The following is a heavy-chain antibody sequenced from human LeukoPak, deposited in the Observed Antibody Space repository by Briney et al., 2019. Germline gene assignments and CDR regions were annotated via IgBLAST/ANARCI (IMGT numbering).Heavy chain of an antibody. J-gene: IGHJ4*02. CDR3: ARRPYYYDSSGYRDY. V-gene: IGHV4-39*07. CDR2: IYYRGST. D-gene: IGHD3-22*01. Sequence: SETLSLTCTVSGGSISSSSYYWGWIRLPPGKGLEWIGNIYYRGSTNYKPSLKSRVTISVDTSKNQFSLKLSSVTAADTAVYYCARRPYYYDSSGYRDYWGQGTLVTVSS. CDR1: GGSISSSSYY.